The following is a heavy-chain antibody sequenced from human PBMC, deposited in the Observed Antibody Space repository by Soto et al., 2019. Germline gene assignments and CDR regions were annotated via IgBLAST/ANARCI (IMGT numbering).Heavy chain of an antibody. D-gene: IGHD3-10*01. V-gene: IGHV4-59*01. CDR3: ARDKGMTTYYYYGMDV. CDR1: GGSISSYY. Sequence: SSETPSLTCTVSGGSISSYYWSWIRQPPGKGLEWIGYIYYSGSTNYNPSLKSRVTISVDTSKNQFSLKLSSVTAADTAVYYCARDKGMTTYYYYGMDVWGQGTTVTAP. J-gene: IGHJ6*02. CDR2: IYYSGST.